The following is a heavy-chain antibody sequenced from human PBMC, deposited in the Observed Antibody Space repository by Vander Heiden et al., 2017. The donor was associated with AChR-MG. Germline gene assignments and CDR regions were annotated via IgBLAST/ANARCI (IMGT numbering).Heavy chain of an antibody. D-gene: IGHD6-13*01. CDR1: GGSFSGYH. Sequence: QVQLQQWGAGLLMPSETLSLTCALYGGSFSGYHWSWIRLPPGTAPEWIRETHHRGSTNHHPSLKIRVNKSVDTSKNQFSLNLSSVTAPDTAVYYWARGDKQQRGRSHNGLDPWGQGTLVTVSS. CDR3: ARGDKQQRGRSHNGLDP. CDR2: THHRGST. J-gene: IGHJ5*02. V-gene: IGHV4-34*01.